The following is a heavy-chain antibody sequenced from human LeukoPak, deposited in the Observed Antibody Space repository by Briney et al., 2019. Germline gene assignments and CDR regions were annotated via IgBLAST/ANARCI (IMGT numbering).Heavy chain of an antibody. CDR3: ARDRVRRWLQLPLPVYYYYYMDV. Sequence: GGSLRLSCAASGFTFSSYWMSWVRQAPGKGLEWVANIKQDGSEKYYVDSVRGRFTISRDNAKKSLYLQMNSLRAEDTAVYYCARDRVRRWLQLPLPVYYYYYMDVWGKGTTVTVSS. J-gene: IGHJ6*03. CDR2: IKQDGSEK. V-gene: IGHV3-7*01. D-gene: IGHD5-24*01. CDR1: GFTFSSYW.